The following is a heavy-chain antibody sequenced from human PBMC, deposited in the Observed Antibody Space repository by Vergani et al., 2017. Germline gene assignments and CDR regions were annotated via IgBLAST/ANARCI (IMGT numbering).Heavy chain of an antibody. Sequence: QVQLVQSGAEVKKPGSSVKVSCKASGGTFSSYAISWVRQAPGQGLEWMGGLIPIFGTANYAQKFQGRVTITADESTSTAYMELSSLRSEDTAVYYCARGLVEGEYPLSGFDYWGQGTLVTVAS. CDR2: LIPIFGTA. J-gene: IGHJ4*02. CDR3: ARGLVEGEYPLSGFDY. V-gene: IGHV1-69*01. CDR1: GGTFSSYA. D-gene: IGHD3-3*01.